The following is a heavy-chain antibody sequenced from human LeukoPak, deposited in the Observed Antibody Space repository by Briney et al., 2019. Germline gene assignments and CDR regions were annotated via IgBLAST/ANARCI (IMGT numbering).Heavy chain of an antibody. J-gene: IGHJ6*03. CDR2: IYYSGST. V-gene: IGHV4-59*01. CDR3: ASSSGYCSSTSCPRGYYYMDV. D-gene: IGHD2-2*01. Sequence: PGGSLRLSCAASGFTFSSYSMSWIRQPPGKGLEWIGYIYYSGSTNYNPSLKSRVTISVDTSKNQFSLKLSSVTAADTAVYYCASSSGYCSSTSCPRGYYYMDVWGKGTTVTVSS. CDR1: GFTFSSYS.